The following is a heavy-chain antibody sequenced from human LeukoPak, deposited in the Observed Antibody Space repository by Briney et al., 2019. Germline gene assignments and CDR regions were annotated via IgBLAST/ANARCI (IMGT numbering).Heavy chain of an antibody. V-gene: IGHV4-59*01. Sequence: SETLSLTCTVSGGSISSYYWSWIRQPPGKGLEWIGYIYYSGSTNYNPSLKSRVAISVDTSKNQFSLKLSSVTAAGTAVHYCARDYGDSDAFDIWGQGTMVTVSS. CDR2: IYYSGST. D-gene: IGHD4-17*01. CDR3: ARDYGDSDAFDI. CDR1: GGSISSYY. J-gene: IGHJ3*02.